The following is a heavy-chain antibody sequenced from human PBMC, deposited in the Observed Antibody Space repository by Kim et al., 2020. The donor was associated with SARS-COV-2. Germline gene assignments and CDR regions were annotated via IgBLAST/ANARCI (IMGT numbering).Heavy chain of an antibody. CDR1: RFTFSSYG. J-gene: IGHJ4*02. Sequence: GGSLRLSCAASRFTFSSYGLHWVRQAPGKGLEWVAVIWYDGSNNYHADSVKGRFTIFRENSKNTLHLQMNNLRAEDTAVYYCAKERRKYCSGGSCHLEYWGQGTLVTVSS. V-gene: IGHV3-33*06. CDR2: IWYDGSNN. D-gene: IGHD2-15*01. CDR3: AKERRKYCSGGSCHLEY.